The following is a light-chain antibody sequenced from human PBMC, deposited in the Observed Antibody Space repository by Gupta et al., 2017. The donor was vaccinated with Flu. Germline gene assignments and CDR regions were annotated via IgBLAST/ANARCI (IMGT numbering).Light chain of an antibody. V-gene: IGLV3-9*01. CDR1: DIGSKD. CDR2: RSN. CDR3: QVWDSSIAV. J-gene: IGLJ1*01. Sequence: SYELTQPLSVSLALGQTARITCGGNDIGSKDVHWYQQKPAQAPELVIYRSNNRPSGIPERFSGSASGNTATLTISRAQDGDEADYYCQVWDSSIAVFGTGTRVTVL.